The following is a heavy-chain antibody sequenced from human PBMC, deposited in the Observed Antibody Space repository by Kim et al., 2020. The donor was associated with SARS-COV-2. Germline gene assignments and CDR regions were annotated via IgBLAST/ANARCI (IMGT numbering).Heavy chain of an antibody. J-gene: IGHJ3*01. V-gene: IGHV3-73*01. CDR2: IRSKANSYAT. Sequence: GGSLRLSCAASGFTLSGSTLHWVRQASGKGLEWVGGIRSKANSYATAYPASVKNRFTISRDDSKNTAYLQMNSLKTADTAVYYCTRVNPIAGGWYDAFD. D-gene: IGHD6-19*01. CDR1: GFTLSGST. CDR3: TRVNPIAGGWYDAFD.